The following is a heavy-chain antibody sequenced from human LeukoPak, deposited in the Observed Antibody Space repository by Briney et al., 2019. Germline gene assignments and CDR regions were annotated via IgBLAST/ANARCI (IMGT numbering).Heavy chain of an antibody. J-gene: IGHJ2*01. D-gene: IGHD6-6*01. V-gene: IGHV4-61*02. Sequence: TLSLTCAVSGYFISSGSYYWSWIRQPAGKGLEWVGRIYTSGSTNYNPSLKSRVTVSVDTSKNQFSLKLSSVTAADTAVYYCARDRQLARGRYFDLWGRGTLVTVSS. CDR2: IYTSGST. CDR1: GYFISSGSYY. CDR3: ARDRQLARGRYFDL.